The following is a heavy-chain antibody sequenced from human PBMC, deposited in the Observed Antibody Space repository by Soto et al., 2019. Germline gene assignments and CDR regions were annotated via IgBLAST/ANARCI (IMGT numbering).Heavy chain of an antibody. Sequence: EVQLLESGGGLVQPGGSLRLSCAASGFTFNNYAMTWVRQAPGKGLEWVSAISGVGDTTSYADSVKGRFTVSRDGSKNTWYRKVGGLRAGATALYSWAKVRGVSGSQTPRVDFGGKGTLVTVSP. V-gene: IGHV3-23*01. J-gene: IGHJ4*02. CDR3: AKVRGVSGSQTPRVDF. D-gene: IGHD3-10*01. CDR1: GFTFNNYA. CDR2: ISGVGDTT.